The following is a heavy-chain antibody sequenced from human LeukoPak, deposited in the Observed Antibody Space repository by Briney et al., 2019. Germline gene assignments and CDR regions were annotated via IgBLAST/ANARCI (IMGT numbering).Heavy chain of an antibody. Sequence: SETLSLTCAVYGGSFSGYYWSWIRQPPGKGLEWIGEINHSGSTNYNPSLKSRVTISVDTSKNQFSLNLSSVTAADTAVYYCARGAVAGKMSWFDPWGQGTLVTVSS. CDR2: INHSGST. D-gene: IGHD6-19*01. V-gene: IGHV4-34*01. CDR3: ARGAVAGKMSWFDP. J-gene: IGHJ5*02. CDR1: GGSFSGYY.